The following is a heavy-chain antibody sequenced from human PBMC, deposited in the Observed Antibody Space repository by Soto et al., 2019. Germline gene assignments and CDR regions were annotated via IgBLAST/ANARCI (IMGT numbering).Heavy chain of an antibody. J-gene: IGHJ6*02. V-gene: IGHV3-30*18. D-gene: IGHD3-3*01. CDR3: AKDYLHYDFYSGVAKNYYYYGLEV. Sequence: QVQLVESGGVVVQPGRSLRLSCVASGFSFINYGIHWVRQAPGKGLEWVAVKSFDGSHKYFADSVKGRFTISRDNSKNTLDLQMNSLRPEDTAVYYCAKDYLHYDFYSGVAKNYYYYGLEVWGQGTTVTVSS. CDR1: GFSFINYG. CDR2: KSFDGSHK.